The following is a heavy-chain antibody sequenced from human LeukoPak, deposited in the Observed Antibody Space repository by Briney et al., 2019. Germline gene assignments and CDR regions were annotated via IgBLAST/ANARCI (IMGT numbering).Heavy chain of an antibody. CDR3: GRLMAGLD. V-gene: IGHV4-4*02. Sequence: SGTLSLTCAVSGGSISSNNWWSWVRQPPGRGLEWIADIYHTGSTNYSPSLKNRVTISVDKSKNQFFLKLNFVTAADTAVYYCGRLMAGLDWGQGTLVTVSS. J-gene: IGHJ4*02. CDR2: IYHTGST. D-gene: IGHD6-19*01. CDR1: GGSISSNNW.